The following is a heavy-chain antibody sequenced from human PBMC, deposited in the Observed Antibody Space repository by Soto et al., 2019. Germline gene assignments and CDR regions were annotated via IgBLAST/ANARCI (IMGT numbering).Heavy chain of an antibody. CDR3: ARDMTRTVVPYFDF. CDR1: GGTFSNYV. Sequence: QVQLVQSWAEVKKPGSSVKVSCKASGGTFSNYVVNWVRQAPGQGLEWMGRIIPISGAANYAQKFQGRVTITAAKSTSTSYMELSSLRSEDTAVYYCARDMTRTVVPYFDFWGQGTLVTVSS. J-gene: IGHJ4*02. V-gene: IGHV1-69*06. CDR2: IIPISGAA. D-gene: IGHD1-7*01.